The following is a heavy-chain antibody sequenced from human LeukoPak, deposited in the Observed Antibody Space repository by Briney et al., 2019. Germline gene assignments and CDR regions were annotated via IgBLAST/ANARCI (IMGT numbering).Heavy chain of an antibody. CDR1: GFTFSTYA. V-gene: IGHV3-30-3*01. CDR2: ISYDGSNK. CDR3: AKDYYGSGRGYYYYMDV. J-gene: IGHJ6*03. Sequence: GGSLRLSCTASGFTFSTYAMHWVRQAPGKGLEWVAVISYDGSNKYYADSVKGRFTISRDNSKNTLYLQMNSLRAEDTAVYYCAKDYYGSGRGYYYYMDVWGKGTTVTVSS. D-gene: IGHD3-10*01.